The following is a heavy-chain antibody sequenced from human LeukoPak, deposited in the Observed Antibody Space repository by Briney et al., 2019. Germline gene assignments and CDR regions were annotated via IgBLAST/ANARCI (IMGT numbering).Heavy chain of an antibody. D-gene: IGHD3-10*01. J-gene: IGHJ4*02. CDR2: IHHSGRT. CDR1: GYSISSNYY. V-gene: IGHV4-38-2*02. Sequence: SETLSLTCTVTGYSISSNYYWSWVRQPPGRRLEWIATIHHSGRTFYNPSLKSRVTISVDTSKNQFSLKLNSVTAADTAIYYCTADRGSGNYYDFWGQGVLVTVSS. CDR3: TADRGSGNYYDF.